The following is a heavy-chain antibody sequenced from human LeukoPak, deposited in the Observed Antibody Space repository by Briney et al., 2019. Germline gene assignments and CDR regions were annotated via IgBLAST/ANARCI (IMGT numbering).Heavy chain of an antibody. CDR2: INPSGGST. J-gene: IGHJ6*03. Sequence: ASVKVSCKASGYTFTSYYMHWVRQAPRQGLEWMGIINPSGGSTSYAQKSQGRVTMTRDMSTSTVYMELSSLRSEDTAVYYCARGGTLAYYYYYMDVWGKGTTVTVSS. CDR1: GYTFTSYY. D-gene: IGHD2-15*01. V-gene: IGHV1-46*01. CDR3: ARGGTLAYYYYYMDV.